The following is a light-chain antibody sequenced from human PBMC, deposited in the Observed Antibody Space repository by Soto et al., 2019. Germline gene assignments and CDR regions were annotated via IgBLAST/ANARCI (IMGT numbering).Light chain of an antibody. Sequence: QSALTQPRSVSGTPGQSVTISCTGTSSDVGGYNYVTWYQQHAGKAPKLRIYDVSKRPSGVPDRFSGSRSGNTASLTISGLQAEDEAEYFCCSYAGSNTLVCGGGTKLTV. V-gene: IGLV2-11*01. CDR3: CSYAGSNTLV. CDR2: DVS. CDR1: SSDVGGYNY. J-gene: IGLJ3*02.